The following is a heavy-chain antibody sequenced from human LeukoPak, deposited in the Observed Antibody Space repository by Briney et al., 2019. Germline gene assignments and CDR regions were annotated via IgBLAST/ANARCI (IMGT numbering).Heavy chain of an antibody. Sequence: SETLSLTCAVYGGSFSGYYWSWIRQPPRKGLEWIGEINHSGSTNYNPSLKSRVTISVDTSKNQFSLKLSSVTAADTAVYYCAREYCSGGSCYAHFDYWGQGTLVTLSS. V-gene: IGHV4-34*01. CDR1: GGSFSGYY. CDR3: AREYCSGGSCYAHFDY. CDR2: INHSGST. D-gene: IGHD2-15*01. J-gene: IGHJ4*02.